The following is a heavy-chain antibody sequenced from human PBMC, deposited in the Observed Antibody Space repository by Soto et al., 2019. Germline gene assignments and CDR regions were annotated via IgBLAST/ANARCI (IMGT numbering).Heavy chain of an antibody. CDR2: IYYSGST. J-gene: IGHJ2*01. CDR1: GVSITSYY. CDR3: ARMGLVGPYWYFDL. Sequence: SETLSLTCTVSGVSITSYYWSWIRQPPGKGLEWLGYIYYSGSTNYNPSLKSRVTISVDTSKHQSSLKLSSVTAADTAVYYCARMGLVGPYWYFDLWGRGTRVTVSS. V-gene: IGHV4-59*01. D-gene: IGHD1-26*01.